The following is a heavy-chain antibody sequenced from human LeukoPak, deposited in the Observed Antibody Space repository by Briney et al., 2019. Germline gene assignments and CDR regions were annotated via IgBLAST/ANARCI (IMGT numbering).Heavy chain of an antibody. CDR1: GFTFSSYS. Sequence: GGSLRLSCVASGFTFSSYSMNWVRQAPGKGLEWISYIGSSSNTIYYADSVKGRFTISRDNAKNSLYLQMNSLGAEDTAVYYCARGYYYHPGTYYFDYWGQGTLVTVSS. D-gene: IGHD3-10*01. V-gene: IGHV3-48*04. CDR2: IGSSSNTI. J-gene: IGHJ4*02. CDR3: ARGYYYHPGTYYFDY.